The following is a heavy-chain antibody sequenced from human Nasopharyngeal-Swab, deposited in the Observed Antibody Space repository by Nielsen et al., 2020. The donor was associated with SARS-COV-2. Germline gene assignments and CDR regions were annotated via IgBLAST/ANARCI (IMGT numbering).Heavy chain of an antibody. CDR3: ARPSYGAYYYYGMDV. V-gene: IGHV3-30-3*01. Sequence: GESLKISCAASGFTFSSYAMHWVRQAPGKGLEWVAVISYDGSNKYYADSVKGRFTISRDNSKNTLYLQMNSLRAEDTAVYYCARPSYGAYYYYGMDVWGQGTTVTVSS. D-gene: IGHD4-17*01. CDR1: GFTFSSYA. J-gene: IGHJ6*02. CDR2: ISYDGSNK.